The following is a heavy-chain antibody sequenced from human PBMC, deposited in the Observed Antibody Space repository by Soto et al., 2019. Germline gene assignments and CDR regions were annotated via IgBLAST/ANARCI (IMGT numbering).Heavy chain of an antibody. J-gene: IGHJ5*02. CDR1: GRSMRRCL. D-gene: IGHD6-25*01. CDR2: IYYSGST. V-gene: IGHV4-59*01. Sequence: SSETLSLTCTVSGRSMRRCLWNWIRLPPGKGPEWIGYIYYSGSTNYNPSLKSRVTISIDTSKNQFSLKLSSVTAADTAVYYCAREGAAGTDLDWFAPWGQGTLVTVS. CDR3: AREGAAGTDLDWFAP.